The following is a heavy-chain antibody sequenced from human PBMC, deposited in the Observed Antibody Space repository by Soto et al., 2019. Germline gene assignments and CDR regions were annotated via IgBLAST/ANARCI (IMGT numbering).Heavy chain of an antibody. CDR1: GLTVRNSA. V-gene: IGHV3-23*01. CDR3: AKSLPGYSSSWYYWYFDL. CDR2: ISGSGGST. Sequence: LGSVACGLTVRNSALGWVCKEPGKGLEWVSAISGSGGSTYYADSVKGRFTISRDNSKNTLYLQMNSLRAEDTAVYYCAKSLPGYSSSWYYWYFDLWGRGTLVTVSS. J-gene: IGHJ2*01. D-gene: IGHD6-13*01.